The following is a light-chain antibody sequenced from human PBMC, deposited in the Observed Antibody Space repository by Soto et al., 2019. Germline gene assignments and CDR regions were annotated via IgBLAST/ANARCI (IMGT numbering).Light chain of an antibody. V-gene: IGKV1-5*03. CDR1: QSISNW. J-gene: IGKJ1*01. CDR3: QQYNGT. Sequence: DIQMSQSPSTLSAYVGDRVTITCRASQSISNWLAWYQQKPGKAPKLLMYKASNLESGVPSRFSGSGSGTEFTLTISSLQPDDFASYYCQQYNGTFGQGTIVDIK. CDR2: KAS.